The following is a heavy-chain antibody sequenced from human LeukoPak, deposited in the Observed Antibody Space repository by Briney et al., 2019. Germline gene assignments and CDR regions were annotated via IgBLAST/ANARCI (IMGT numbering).Heavy chain of an antibody. V-gene: IGHV3-21*01. CDR1: GFTFSSYS. J-gene: IGHJ6*03. Sequence: PGGSLRLSCAASGFTFSSYSMNWVRQAPGKGLEWVSSISSSSSYIYYADSVKGRFTISRDNAKNSLYLQMNSLRAEDTAVYYCARDRVAATDPSGYYYYYMDVWGKGTTVTVSS. D-gene: IGHD6-13*01. CDR2: ISSSSSYI. CDR3: ARDRVAATDPSGYYYYYMDV.